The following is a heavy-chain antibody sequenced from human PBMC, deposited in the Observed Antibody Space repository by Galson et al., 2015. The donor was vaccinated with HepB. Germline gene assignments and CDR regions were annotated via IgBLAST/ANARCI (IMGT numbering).Heavy chain of an antibody. CDR1: GFTFSSYS. J-gene: IGHJ3*02. Sequence: LRLSCAASGFTFSSYSMNWVRQAPGKGLEWVSYISSSSSTIYYADSVKGRFTISRDNAKNSLYLQMNSLRDEDTAVYYCARDEAMIVVVITHGGFDIWGQGTMVTVSS. CDR2: ISSSSSTI. V-gene: IGHV3-48*02. CDR3: ARDEAMIVVVITHGGFDI. D-gene: IGHD3-22*01.